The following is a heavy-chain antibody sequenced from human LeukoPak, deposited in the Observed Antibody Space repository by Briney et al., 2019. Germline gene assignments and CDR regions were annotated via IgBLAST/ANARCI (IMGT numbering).Heavy chain of an antibody. V-gene: IGHV3-74*01. Sequence: GGSLRLSCAASGFTFSGYWMHWVRQAPGKGLVWVSRVATGGTSPSYADSVKGRFTISRDNAKNTLYLQMNSLSAEDTAVYFCARDMGPYGGSPGASWGQGTLVTVSS. D-gene: IGHD4-23*01. J-gene: IGHJ5*02. CDR2: VATGGTSP. CDR1: GFTFSGYW. CDR3: ARDMGPYGGSPGAS.